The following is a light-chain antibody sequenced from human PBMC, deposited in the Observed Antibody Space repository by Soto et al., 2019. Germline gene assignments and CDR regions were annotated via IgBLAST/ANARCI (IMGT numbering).Light chain of an antibody. CDR1: QSVSGAY. V-gene: IGKV3-20*01. CDR3: QHFGDSRWT. J-gene: IGKJ1*01. Sequence: IVLTQSPCTLSLSPGERGTISFRASQSVSGAYIAWYQQKPGQAPRLLIHSDSSRAAGIPDRFSGSGSGTDFTLKISRLEPEDFAMYHCQHFGDSRWTFGQGTTVDIK. CDR2: SDS.